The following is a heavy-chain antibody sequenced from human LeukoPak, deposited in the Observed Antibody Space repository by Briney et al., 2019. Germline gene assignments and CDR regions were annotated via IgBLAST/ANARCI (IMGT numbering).Heavy chain of an antibody. Sequence: PSGTLSLTCAVSGGSISSSNWWSWVRQPPGKGLEWIGEIYHSGSTNYNPSLKSRVTISVDTSKNQFSLKLSSVTAADTAVYYCARRYDFWSGPLFFDYWGQGTLVTVSS. CDR1: GGSISSSNW. J-gene: IGHJ4*02. D-gene: IGHD3-3*01. V-gene: IGHV4-4*02. CDR2: IYHSGST. CDR3: ARRYDFWSGPLFFDY.